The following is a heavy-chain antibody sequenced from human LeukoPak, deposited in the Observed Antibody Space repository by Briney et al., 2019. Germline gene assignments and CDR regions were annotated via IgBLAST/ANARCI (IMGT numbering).Heavy chain of an antibody. CDR3: ARAHVTYYYDSSGHPNPYFDY. CDR2: INPSGGST. Sequence: ASVKVSCKASGYTFTSYYMHWVRQAPGQGLEWMGIINPSGGSTSYAQKFQGRVTMTRDMSTSTVYMELSSLRSEDTAVYYCARAHVTYYYDSSGHPNPYFDYWGQGTLVTVSS. CDR1: GYTFTSYY. V-gene: IGHV1-46*01. J-gene: IGHJ4*02. D-gene: IGHD3-22*01.